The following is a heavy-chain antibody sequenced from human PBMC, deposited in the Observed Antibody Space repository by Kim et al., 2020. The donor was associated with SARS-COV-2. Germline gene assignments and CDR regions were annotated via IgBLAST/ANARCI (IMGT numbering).Heavy chain of an antibody. J-gene: IGHJ6*02. Sequence: GGSLRLSCAASGFTFDDYGMSWVRQAPGKGLEWVSGINWNGGSTGYADSVKGRFTISRDNAKNSLYLQMNSLRAEDTALSHCARGSSGWTGYYYGMDVWGPGTPVPVSS. V-gene: IGHV3-20*01. CDR2: INWNGGST. CDR3: ARGSSGWTGYYYGMDV. D-gene: IGHD6-19*01. CDR1: GFTFDDYG.